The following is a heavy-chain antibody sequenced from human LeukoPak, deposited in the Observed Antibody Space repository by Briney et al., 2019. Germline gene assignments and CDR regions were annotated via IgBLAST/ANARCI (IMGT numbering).Heavy chain of an antibody. CDR2: MNPNSGNT. D-gene: IGHD3-22*01. CDR1: GYTFTSYD. J-gene: IGHJ4*02. Sequence: GASVKVSCKASGYTFTSYDINWVRQATGQGLEWKGWMNPNSGNTGYAQKFQGRVTMTRNTSISTAYMELSSLRSEDTAVYYCARGLFYDSSGYYPGGVYYFDYWGQGTLVTVSS. V-gene: IGHV1-8*01. CDR3: ARGLFYDSSGYYPGGVYYFDY.